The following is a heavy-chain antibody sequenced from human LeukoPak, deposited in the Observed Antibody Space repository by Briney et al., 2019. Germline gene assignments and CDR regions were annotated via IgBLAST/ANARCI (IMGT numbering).Heavy chain of an antibody. J-gene: IGHJ4*02. V-gene: IGHV4-61*02. CDR2: IYTSGST. CDR3: ARETYYDFWSGYYQDY. CDR1: GGSISSGSYY. Sequence: PSQTLSLTCPVSGGSISSGSYYWSWIRQPAGKGLEWLGRIYTSGSTNYNPSLKSRVTISVDTSKNQFSLKLRSVTAADTAVYYCARETYYDFWSGYYQDYWGQRTLVTVSS. D-gene: IGHD3-3*01.